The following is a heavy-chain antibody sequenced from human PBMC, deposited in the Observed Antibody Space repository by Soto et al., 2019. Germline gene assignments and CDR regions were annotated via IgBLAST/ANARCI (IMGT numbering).Heavy chain of an antibody. CDR3: ARAHYGAWFDP. D-gene: IGHD4-17*01. CDR2: IYYSGGT. V-gene: IGHV4-59*01. Sequence: QVQLQESGPGLVKPSETLSLTCTVSGGSISSYSWSWFRRPPGKGLEWIGYIYYSGGTNYNPSLKSRVTISVDTSKNQFSLKLSSVTAADTAVYYCARAHYGAWFDPWGQGTLVTVSS. J-gene: IGHJ5*02. CDR1: GGSISSYS.